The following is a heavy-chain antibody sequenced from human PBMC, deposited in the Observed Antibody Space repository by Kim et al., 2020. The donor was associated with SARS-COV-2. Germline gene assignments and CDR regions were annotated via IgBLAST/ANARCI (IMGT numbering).Heavy chain of an antibody. V-gene: IGHV1-3*01. CDR3: ARATRYSSSWDYYYYGMDV. CDR1: GYTFTSYA. CDR2: INAGNGNT. J-gene: IGHJ6*02. D-gene: IGHD6-13*01. Sequence: ASVKVYCKASGYTFTSYAMHWVRQAPGQRLEWMGWINAGNGNTKYSQKFQGRVTITRDTSASTAYMELSSLRSEDTAVYYCARATRYSSSWDYYYYGMDVWGQGTTVTVSS.